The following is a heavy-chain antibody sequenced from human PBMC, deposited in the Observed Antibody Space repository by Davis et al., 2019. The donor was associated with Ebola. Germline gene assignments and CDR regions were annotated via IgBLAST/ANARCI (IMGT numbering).Heavy chain of an antibody. Sequence: SETLSLTCTVSGGSISSYYWSWIRQPPGKGLEWIGYMYYRGDTNYNPSLKSRVTISVDTSKNQFSLKLSSVTAADTAVYYCASLLTYYYGSGIYSSPYYFDYWGQGTLVTVSS. CDR1: GGSISSYY. D-gene: IGHD3-10*01. J-gene: IGHJ4*02. V-gene: IGHV4-59*12. CDR2: MYYRGDT. CDR3: ASLLTYYYGSGIYSSPYYFDY.